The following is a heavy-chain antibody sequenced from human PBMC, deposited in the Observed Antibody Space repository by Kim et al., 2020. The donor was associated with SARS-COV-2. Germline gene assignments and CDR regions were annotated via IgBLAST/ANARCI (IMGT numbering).Heavy chain of an antibody. CDR2: IRSKAYGGTT. V-gene: IGHV3-49*04. Sequence: GSLRLSCTASGFIFGDYAMSWVRQAPGKGLEWVGFIRSKAYGGTTEYAASVKGRFTISRDDSNSIASLQMNSLKTEDTAVYYCTRDDFWSGYLRFWGQGNLVTVSS. CDR1: GFIFGDYA. D-gene: IGHD3-3*01. J-gene: IGHJ4*02. CDR3: TRDDFWSGYLRF.